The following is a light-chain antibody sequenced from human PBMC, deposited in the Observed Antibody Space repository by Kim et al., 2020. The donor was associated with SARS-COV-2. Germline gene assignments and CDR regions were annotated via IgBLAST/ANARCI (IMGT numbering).Light chain of an antibody. CDR1: QSVSNN. V-gene: IGKV3-15*01. CDR3: QQYNNWPPLT. J-gene: IGKJ4*01. CDR2: GAS. Sequence: EIVMTQSPATLSVSPGERATLSCRASQSVSNNLAWYQHKPGQPPRLLIYGASTRATGVPARFSGSGSGTDFTLTISSLQSEDFAVYYCQQYNNWPPLTFGGGTKVDIK.